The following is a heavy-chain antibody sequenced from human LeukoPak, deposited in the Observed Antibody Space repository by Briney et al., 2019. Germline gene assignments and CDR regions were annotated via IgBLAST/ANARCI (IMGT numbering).Heavy chain of an antibody. CDR3: ARGSCSNIRCHDAFDI. Sequence: PGGSLRLSCAASGFTFDDYGMSWVRQAPGKGLECVSIIYSGGDTYYTDSVKGRFSVSRDNSKNTLYLQVNSLRVDDTAVYYCARGSCSNIRCHDAFDIWGQGTMVTVSS. CDR1: GFTFDDYG. D-gene: IGHD2-2*01. CDR2: IYSGGDT. J-gene: IGHJ3*02. V-gene: IGHV3-53*01.